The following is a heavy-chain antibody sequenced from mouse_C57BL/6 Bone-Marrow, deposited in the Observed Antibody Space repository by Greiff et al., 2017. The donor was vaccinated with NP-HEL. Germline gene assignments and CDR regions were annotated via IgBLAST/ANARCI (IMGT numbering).Heavy chain of an antibody. J-gene: IGHJ3*01. Sequence: DVQLVESGGDLVKPGGSLKLSCAASGFTFSSYGMSWVRQTPDKRLEWVATISSGGSYTYYPDSVKGRFTISRDNAKNTLYLQMSSLKSEDTAMYYCARRAYSAWFAYGGQGTLVTVSA. D-gene: IGHD6-5*01. CDR2: ISSGGSYT. CDR3: ARRAYSAWFAY. CDR1: GFTFSSYG. V-gene: IGHV5-6*01.